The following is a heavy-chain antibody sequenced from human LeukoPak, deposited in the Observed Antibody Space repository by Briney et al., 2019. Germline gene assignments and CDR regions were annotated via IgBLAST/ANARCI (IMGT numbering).Heavy chain of an antibody. V-gene: IGHV4-39*01. D-gene: IGHD1-1*01. CDR1: GGSMNDFY. CDR2: VYSRGST. Sequence: SEALSLTCTVSGGSMNDFYWAWIRQPPGKGLEWIGSVYSRGSTYYNPSLQSRIIISVDTSKNQFSLILRSVTAADTSVYYCARSKTTIDDRLFDPWGQGTLVTVSS. J-gene: IGHJ5*02. CDR3: ARSKTTIDDRLFDP.